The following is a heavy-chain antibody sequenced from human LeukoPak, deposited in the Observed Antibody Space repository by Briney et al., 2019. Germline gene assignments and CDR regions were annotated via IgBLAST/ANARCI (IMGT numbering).Heavy chain of an antibody. D-gene: IGHD3-10*01. CDR3: ARISTMVRGPTDY. V-gene: IGHV3-74*01. CDR1: GFSFSSYW. CDR2: INTDGSAT. J-gene: IGHJ4*02. Sequence: QTGGSLRLSCAASGFSFSSYWMHWVRQAPGKGLLWVSRINTDGSATYYADSVKGRFTISRDNAKNSLYLQMNSLRAEDTAVYYCARISTMVRGPTDYWGQGTLVTVSS.